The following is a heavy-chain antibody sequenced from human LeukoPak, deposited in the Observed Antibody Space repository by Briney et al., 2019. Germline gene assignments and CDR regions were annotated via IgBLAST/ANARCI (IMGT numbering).Heavy chain of an antibody. CDR2: IYYSGST. V-gene: IGHV4-39*07. CDR1: GGSISSSSYY. CDR3: AREDLERAFDI. J-gene: IGHJ3*02. Sequence: SETLSLTCTVSGGSISSSSYYWGWIRQPPGKGLEWIGSIYYSGSTYYNPSLKSRVTISVDTSKNQFSLKLSSVTAADTAVYYCAREDLERAFDIWGQGTMVTVSS.